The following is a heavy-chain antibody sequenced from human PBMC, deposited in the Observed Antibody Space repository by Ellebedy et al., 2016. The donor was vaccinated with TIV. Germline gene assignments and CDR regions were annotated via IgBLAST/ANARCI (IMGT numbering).Heavy chain of an antibody. D-gene: IGHD2-15*01. J-gene: IGHJ4*02. Sequence: AASVKVSCKASGYTFTSYYMHWVRQAPGQGLEWMGLINPSGCGTNYAQKFQGRVTMTRDTATRTVYMDLSSLRSEDTAVYYCARDIQDCTGGNCYPDFWGQGTLVTVSS. CDR2: INPSGCGT. CDR1: GYTFTSYY. CDR3: ARDIQDCTGGNCYPDF. V-gene: IGHV1-46*01.